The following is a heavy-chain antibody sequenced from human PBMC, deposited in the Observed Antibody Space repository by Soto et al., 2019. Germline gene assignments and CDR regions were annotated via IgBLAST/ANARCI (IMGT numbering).Heavy chain of an antibody. CDR2: IDNSGAST. CDR1: GFTFRGYA. Sequence: GGSLRLSCAASGFTFRGYAMIWVRQAPGKGLEWVSTIDNSGASTKYADSVRGRFTISRDNSKNTLYLQMNSLRAEDTAVYYCAKRSSSSTFDYWGQGT. J-gene: IGHJ4*02. CDR3: AKRSSSSTFDY. V-gene: IGHV3-23*01. D-gene: IGHD6-6*01.